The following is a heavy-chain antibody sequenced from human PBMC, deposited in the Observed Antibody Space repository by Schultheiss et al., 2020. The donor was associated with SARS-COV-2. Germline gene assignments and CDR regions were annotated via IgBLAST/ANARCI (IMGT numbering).Heavy chain of an antibody. V-gene: IGHV1-69*13. CDR3: ARDRYDFWSGYVSYWYFDL. Sequence: SVKVSFQASGGTFSSYAISWVRQAPGQGLEWMGGIIPIFGTANYAQKFQGRVTITADESTSTAYMELSSLRSEDTAVYYCARDRYDFWSGYVSYWYFDLWGRGTLVTVSS. CDR2: IIPIFGTA. J-gene: IGHJ2*01. CDR1: GGTFSSYA. D-gene: IGHD3-3*01.